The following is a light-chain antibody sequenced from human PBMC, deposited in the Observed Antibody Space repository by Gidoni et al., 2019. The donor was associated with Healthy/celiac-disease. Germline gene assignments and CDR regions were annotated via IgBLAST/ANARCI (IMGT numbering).Light chain of an antibody. CDR3: QQRSNWPIT. CDR2: DAS. Sequence: EIVLTQSPATLSLSPWERATLSCRASQSVSSYLAWYQQKPGQAPRLLIYDASNRATGIPARFSGSGSGTDFTLTISSLEPEDFAVYYCQQRSNWPITFGQGTRLDIK. CDR1: QSVSSY. J-gene: IGKJ5*01. V-gene: IGKV3-11*01.